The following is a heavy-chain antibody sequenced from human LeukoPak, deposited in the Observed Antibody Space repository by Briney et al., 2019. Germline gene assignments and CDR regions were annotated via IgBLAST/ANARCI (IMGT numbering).Heavy chain of an antibody. V-gene: IGHV1-2*02. J-gene: IGHJ5*02. Sequence: ASVKVSCKASGYTFTGNYLQCVRQAPGQRLEWMGWNYPDNGATDDSQNLQARVTVTRDLSTSTSYMELNMLTSDDTAMYFCAWGASLHPLDLWGQGTMVIVSS. CDR3: AWGASLHPLDL. CDR2: NYPDNGAT. D-gene: IGHD3-16*01. CDR1: GYTFTGNY.